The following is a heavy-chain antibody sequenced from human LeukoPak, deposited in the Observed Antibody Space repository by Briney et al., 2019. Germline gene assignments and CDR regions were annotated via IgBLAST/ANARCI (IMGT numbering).Heavy chain of an antibody. Sequence: SETLSLTCTVSGGSISSGGYYWSWLRQHPGKGLEWIGYIYYSGSTYYNPSLKSRVTISVDTSKNQFSLKLSSVTAADTAVYYCARDSTRDGMDVWGQGTTVTVSS. V-gene: IGHV4-31*03. CDR1: GGSISSGGYY. J-gene: IGHJ6*02. D-gene: IGHD2-2*01. CDR3: ARDSTRDGMDV. CDR2: IYYSGST.